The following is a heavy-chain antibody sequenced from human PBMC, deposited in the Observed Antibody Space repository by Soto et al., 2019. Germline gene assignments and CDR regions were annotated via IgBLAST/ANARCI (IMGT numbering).Heavy chain of an antibody. Sequence: QVPLVESGGGVVQPGRSLRLSCAASGFTFSSYAMHWVRQAPGKGLEWVAVISYDGSNKYYADSVKGRFTISRDNSKKTLYLQMNSLRAEDTAVYYCARETYYDFWSGPYYGMDVWGQGTTVTVSS. J-gene: IGHJ6*02. CDR3: ARETYYDFWSGPYYGMDV. CDR2: ISYDGSNK. V-gene: IGHV3-30-3*01. CDR1: GFTFSSYA. D-gene: IGHD3-3*01.